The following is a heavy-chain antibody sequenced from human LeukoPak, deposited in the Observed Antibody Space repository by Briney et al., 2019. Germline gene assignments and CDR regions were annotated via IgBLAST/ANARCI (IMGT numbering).Heavy chain of an antibody. CDR2: IIATGGST. CDR1: GFTFSSYA. J-gene: IGHJ3*02. CDR3: AKGKTSGWDQDAFDI. V-gene: IGHV3-23*01. Sequence: PGASLRLSCAAAGFTFSSYAMSWVRQAPGKGLEWVSRIIATGGSTYYADSVKDRFAISRDNSKNTLYLQLNSLRVEDTAVYYCAKGKTSGWDQDAFDIWGQGTMVTVSS. D-gene: IGHD6-19*01.